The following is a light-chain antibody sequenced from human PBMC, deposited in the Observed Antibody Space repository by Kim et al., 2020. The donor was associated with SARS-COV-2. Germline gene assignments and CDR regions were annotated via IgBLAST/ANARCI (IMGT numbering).Light chain of an antibody. Sequence: SSGKPTCSLGSRPNSYIIALHQLRPGQGPRYLMKVAGGGEYKWGGRVPDRFSGSCSGAYCALTISNVESEDEAEYYCETWDFNGWVFGGGTQLTVL. J-gene: IGLJ3*02. CDR2: VAGGGEY. CDR3: ETWDFNGWV. CDR1: SRPNSYI. V-gene: IGLV4-60*03.